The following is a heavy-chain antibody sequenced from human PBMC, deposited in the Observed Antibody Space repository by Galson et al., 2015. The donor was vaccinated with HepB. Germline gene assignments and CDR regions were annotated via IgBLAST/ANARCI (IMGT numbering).Heavy chain of an antibody. CDR3: ARDLSSCSGGSCYSVHWFDP. V-gene: IGHV4-30-2*01. CDR1: GGSISSGGYS. CDR2: IYHSGST. J-gene: IGHJ5*02. D-gene: IGHD2-15*01. Sequence: LSLTCAVSGGSISSGGYSWSWIRQPPGKGLEWIGYIYHSGSTYYNPSLKSRVTISVDRSKNQFSLKMRSVTAADTAVYYCARDLSSCSGGSCYSVHWFDPWGQGTQVTVSS.